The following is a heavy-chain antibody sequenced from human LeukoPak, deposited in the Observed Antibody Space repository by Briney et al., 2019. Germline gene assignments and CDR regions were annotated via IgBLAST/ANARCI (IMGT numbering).Heavy chain of an antibody. Sequence: GGSLRLSCTASGFTFGDYAMSWFRQAPGKGLEWVGFIRSKAYGGTTEYAASVKGRFTISRDDSKSIAYLQMNSLRAEDTAVYYCAERRGLELLYYYYMDVWGKGTTVTVSS. CDR3: AERRGLELLYYYYMDV. J-gene: IGHJ6*03. CDR1: GFTFGDYA. D-gene: IGHD1-7*01. CDR2: IRSKAYGGTT. V-gene: IGHV3-49*03.